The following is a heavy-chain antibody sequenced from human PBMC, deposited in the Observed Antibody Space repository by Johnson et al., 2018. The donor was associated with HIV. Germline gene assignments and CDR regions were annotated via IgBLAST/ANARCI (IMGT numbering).Heavy chain of an antibody. V-gene: IGHV3-7*05. CDR1: GFTFSHYW. CDR3: ARKADAFDI. J-gene: IGHJ3*02. CDR2: INQDGSER. Sequence: VQLVESGGGVVQPGRSLRLSCAESGFTFSHYWMTWVRQAPGKGLEWVANINQDGSERYYVDSVTGRFTISRDNAKKSVYLQMNSLRAEDTAVYYCARKADAFDIWGQGTMITVSS.